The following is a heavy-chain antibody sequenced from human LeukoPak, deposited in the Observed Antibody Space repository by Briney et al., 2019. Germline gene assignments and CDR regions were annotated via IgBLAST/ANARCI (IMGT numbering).Heavy chain of an antibody. Sequence: GGSLRLSCAASGFTFSSYAMSWVRQAPGKGLEWVSAISGSGGSTYYADSVKGRFTISRDNAKNSLYLQMNSLRAEDTAVYYCARSKGNGDDDALDYWGQGTLVTVSS. CDR2: ISGSGGST. CDR1: GFTFSSYA. D-gene: IGHD4-17*01. J-gene: IGHJ4*02. V-gene: IGHV3-23*01. CDR3: ARSKGNGDDDALDY.